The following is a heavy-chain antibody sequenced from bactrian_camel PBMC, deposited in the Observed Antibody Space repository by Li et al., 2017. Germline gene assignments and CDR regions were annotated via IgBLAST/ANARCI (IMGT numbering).Heavy chain of an antibody. CDR2: LDSDGVT. J-gene: IGHJ4*01. Sequence: VQLVESGGGSVQPGGSLTLSCTLTGTTYNTYCMKWWRQAPGKEREGVASLDSDGVTKYADSVKGRFTISRDNAKTTLYLQMNSLEPEDTAIYTCAAPTSDTYCVPAFRKSLYNYWGQGTQVTVS. CDR1: GTTYNTYC. V-gene: IGHV3S53*01. D-gene: IGHD2*01. CDR3: AAPTSDTYCVPAFRKSLYNY.